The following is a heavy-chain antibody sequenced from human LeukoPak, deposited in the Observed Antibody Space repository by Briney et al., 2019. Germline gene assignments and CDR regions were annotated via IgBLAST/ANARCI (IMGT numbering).Heavy chain of an antibody. CDR2: TYYRSKWYN. Sequence: SQTLSLTCAISGDGVSSKSDSWNWIRQSPSRGLEWLGRTYYRSKWYNEYAVSVKSRITINPDTSKNQFSLQLNSVTPEDTAVYYCARDPVWGWAWGQGTPVTVSS. CDR1: GDGVSSKSDS. D-gene: IGHD7-27*01. J-gene: IGHJ5*02. CDR3: ARDPVWGWA. V-gene: IGHV6-1*01.